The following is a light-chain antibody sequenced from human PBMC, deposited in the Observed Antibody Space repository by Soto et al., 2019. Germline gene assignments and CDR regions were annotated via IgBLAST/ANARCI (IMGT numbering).Light chain of an antibody. J-gene: IGLJ1*01. CDR1: SSNIGSKT. V-gene: IGLV1-44*01. CDR3: AAWDDSLIYV. Sequence: QSVLTQPPSASGSPGQTITISCSGSSSNIGSKTVNWYQDLPGTAPKLLIYSNNRRPSGVSDRFSGSKSGTSASLAISGLQSEDEAAYYCAAWDDSLIYVFGTGTKVTVL. CDR2: SNN.